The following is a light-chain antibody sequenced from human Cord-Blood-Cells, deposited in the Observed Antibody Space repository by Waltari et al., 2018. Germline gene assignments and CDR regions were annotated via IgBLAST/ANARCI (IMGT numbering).Light chain of an antibody. CDR2: GAS. J-gene: IGKJ2*01. CDR1: QSVSSN. V-gene: IGKV3-15*01. CDR3: QEYKSWLRT. Sequence: EIVMTQSPATLSVSPGERATLSCRASQSVSSNLAWYQQKPGQAPRLLIYGASTRATGIPASISGSGSATVCTHTISSLQSEDFAVYYCQEYKSWLRTFGQGTKLEIK.